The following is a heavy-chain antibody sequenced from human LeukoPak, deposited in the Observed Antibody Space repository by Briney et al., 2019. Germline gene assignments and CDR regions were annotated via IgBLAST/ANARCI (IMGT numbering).Heavy chain of an antibody. CDR2: ISHRGSI. CDR3: AKELTERWLIDAFDI. J-gene: IGHJ3*02. Sequence: GGSLRLSCAASVFTFSSYSMNGVRQAPGKGLEWGSSISHRGSISYADSVTGRFTISRDNSKNTLYLQMSSMRAEDTAIYYCAKELTERWLIDAFDIWGQGTVVTVSS. D-gene: IGHD6-19*01. CDR1: VFTFSSYS. V-gene: IGHV3-23*01.